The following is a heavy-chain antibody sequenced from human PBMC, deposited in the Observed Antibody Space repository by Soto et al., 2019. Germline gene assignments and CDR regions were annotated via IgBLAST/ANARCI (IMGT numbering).Heavy chain of an antibody. J-gene: IGHJ1*01. Sequence: QVQLVQSGAEVKKPGSSVKVSCKASGGTFSSYAISWVRQAPGQGLEWMGGIIPIFGTANYAQKFQGRVTLTADESTSTVYMEGSSLRSEDPAVYYCARGGYCSGGSCSSGYAEDSQHWGQGTLVTVSS. CDR3: ARGGYCSGGSCSSGYAEDSQH. CDR1: GGTFSSYA. V-gene: IGHV1-69*01. CDR2: IIPIFGTA. D-gene: IGHD2-15*01.